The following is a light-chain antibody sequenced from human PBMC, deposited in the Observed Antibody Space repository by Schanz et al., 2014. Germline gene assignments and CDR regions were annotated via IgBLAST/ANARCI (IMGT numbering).Light chain of an antibody. V-gene: IGLV2-8*01. Sequence: QSVLTQPPSASGSPGQSVTISCTGTSSDVGGYNYVSWYQQHPGKAPKLMIYEVSKRPSGVPDRFSGSKSGNTASLTVSGLQDEDEGDYYCSSYAGSNHYVFGTGTKLTVL. CDR2: EVS. CDR1: SSDVGGYNY. CDR3: SSYAGSNHYV. J-gene: IGLJ1*01.